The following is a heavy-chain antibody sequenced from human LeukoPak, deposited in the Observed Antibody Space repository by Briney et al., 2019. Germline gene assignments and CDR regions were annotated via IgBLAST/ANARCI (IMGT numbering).Heavy chain of an antibody. J-gene: IGHJ4*02. CDR1: GFTFSSYS. Sequence: GGSLRLSCAASGFTFSSYSMNWVRQAPGKGLEWVSYISSSGSTIYYADSVKGRFTISRDNAKNSLYLQMNSLRAEDTAVYYCAREGVDRKYYFDYWGQGTLVTVSS. D-gene: IGHD1-14*01. V-gene: IGHV3-48*04. CDR3: AREGVDRKYYFDY. CDR2: ISSSGSTI.